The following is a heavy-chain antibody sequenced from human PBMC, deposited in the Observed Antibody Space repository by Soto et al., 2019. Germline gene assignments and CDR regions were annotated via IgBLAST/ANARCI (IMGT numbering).Heavy chain of an antibody. D-gene: IGHD3-22*01. V-gene: IGHV4-39*01. CDR1: GGSISSSSYY. CDR2: IYYGGST. J-gene: IGHJ4*02. Sequence: SETLSLTCTVSGGSISSSSYYWGWIRQPPGKGLEWIGSIYYGGSTYYNPSLKSRVTISVDTSKNQFSLKLSSVTAADTAVYYCARVAGYDSSGELDYWGQGTLVTVSS. CDR3: ARVAGYDSSGELDY.